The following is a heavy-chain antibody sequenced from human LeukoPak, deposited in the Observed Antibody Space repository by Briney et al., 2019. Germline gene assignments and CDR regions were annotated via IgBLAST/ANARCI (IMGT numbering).Heavy chain of an antibody. CDR3: ARGEGIGNLDY. V-gene: IGHV3-30-3*01. CDR1: GFPFSSFA. Sequence: GGSLRLSCAASGFPFSSFAMPWVRQAPDKGLEWMAMISYDGNQIYYGDSVKGRFTISRDNSKNTVSLQLNSLRPEDTAVYFCARGEGIGNLDYWGQGSLVTVSS. J-gene: IGHJ4*02. D-gene: IGHD3-10*01. CDR2: ISYDGNQI.